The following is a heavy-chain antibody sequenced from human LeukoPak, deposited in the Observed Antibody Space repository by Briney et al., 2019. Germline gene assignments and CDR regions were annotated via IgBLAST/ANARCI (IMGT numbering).Heavy chain of an antibody. CDR1: GGSISSYY. J-gene: IGHJ4*02. CDR2: IYYSGST. CDR3: AGSNWNDYY. Sequence: SETLSLTCTVSGGSISSYYWSWIRQPPGKGLEWIGYIYYSGSTNYNPSLKSRVTISVDTSKNQFSLKLSSVTAADTAVYYCAGSNWNDYYWGQGTLVTVSS. V-gene: IGHV4-59*01. D-gene: IGHD1-1*01.